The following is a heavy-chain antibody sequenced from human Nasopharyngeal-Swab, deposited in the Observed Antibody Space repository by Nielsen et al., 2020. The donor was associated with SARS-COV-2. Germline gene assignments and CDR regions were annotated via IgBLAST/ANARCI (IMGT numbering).Heavy chain of an antibody. D-gene: IGHD3-9*01. CDR2: IGGNGART. CDR3: AKDYDIGY. V-gene: IGHV3-23*01. Sequence: GGTLRLSCVASGFIFGNYALAWVRQAQGKGLEWVSAIGGNGARTHYADSVRGRFIISRDNSKSTLDLQMNSLRTEDTAVYYCAKDYDIGYWGQGTLVTVSS. J-gene: IGHJ4*02. CDR1: GFIFGNYA.